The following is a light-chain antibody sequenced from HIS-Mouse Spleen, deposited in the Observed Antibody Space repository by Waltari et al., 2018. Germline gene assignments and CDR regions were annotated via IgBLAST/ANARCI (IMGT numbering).Light chain of an antibody. V-gene: IGKV3-15*01. J-gene: IGKJ1*01. CDR3: QQYNNWPRT. CDR2: GAS. CDR1: QSVSSN. Sequence: EIVMTHSPANRCVSTEERATFSCRASQSVSSNLAWYQQKPGQAPRLLIYGASTRATGIPARFSGSGSGTEFTLTISSLQSEDFAFYYCQQYNNWPRTFGQGTKVEIK.